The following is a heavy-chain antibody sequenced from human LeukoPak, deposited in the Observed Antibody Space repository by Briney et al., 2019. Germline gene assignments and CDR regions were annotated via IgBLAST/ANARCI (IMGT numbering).Heavy chain of an antibody. CDR3: ARAGGWPYYFDY. J-gene: IGHJ4*02. Sequence: GGSLRLSCAASGFTFSSYAMHWVRQAPGKGLEWVAVISYDGSNEYYADSVKGRFTISRDNAKNSLYLQMNSLRAEDTALYYCARAGGWPYYFDYWGQGTLVTVSS. CDR2: ISYDGSNE. V-gene: IGHV3-30*04. CDR1: GFTFSSYA. D-gene: IGHD6-19*01.